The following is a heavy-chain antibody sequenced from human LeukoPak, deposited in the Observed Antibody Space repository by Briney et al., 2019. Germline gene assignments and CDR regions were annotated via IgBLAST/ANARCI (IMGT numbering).Heavy chain of an antibody. CDR1: GGSITNDDYY. V-gene: IGHV4-30-4*01. J-gene: IGHJ5*02. D-gene: IGHD3-9*01. CDR3: ASCSYYDILTGPNWFDP. CDR2: IYYSGST. Sequence: SETLSLTCTVSGGSITNDDYYWSWIRQPPGKGLEWIGYIYYSGSTYYNPSLKSRVTISVDTSKNQFSLKLSSVTAADTAVYYCASCSYYDILTGPNWFDPWGQGTLVTVSS.